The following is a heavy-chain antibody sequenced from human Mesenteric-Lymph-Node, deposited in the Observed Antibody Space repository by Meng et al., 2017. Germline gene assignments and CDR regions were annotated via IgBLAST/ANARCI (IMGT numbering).Heavy chain of an antibody. D-gene: IGHD1-14*01. Sequence: QALVHESGPVQARPSVSLSFPCTGFGVSVRGRSYYRRSIRQRLEKVFTWIGIISYSGSTTYNPSLKSRVTISLDTSMKQFSLKLSSVTAADKAVYYCLKHHHSPTFDYWGQGTLVTVSS. CDR3: LKHHHSPTFDY. CDR2: ISYSGST. V-gene: IGHV4-61*01. J-gene: IGHJ4*02. CDR1: GVSVRGRSYY.